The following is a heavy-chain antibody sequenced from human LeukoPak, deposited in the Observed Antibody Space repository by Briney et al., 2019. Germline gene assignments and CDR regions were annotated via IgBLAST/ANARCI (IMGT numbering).Heavy chain of an antibody. D-gene: IGHD3-10*01. CDR3: ARASMVRGVFSDY. CDR1: GFTFSSYW. CDR2: IYSGGST. Sequence: GGSLRLSCAASGFTFSSYWMSWVRQAPGKGLEWVSVIYSGGSTYYADSVKGRFTISRDNSKNTLYLQMNSLRAEDTAVYYCARASMVRGVFSDYWGQGTLVTVSS. V-gene: IGHV3-53*01. J-gene: IGHJ4*02.